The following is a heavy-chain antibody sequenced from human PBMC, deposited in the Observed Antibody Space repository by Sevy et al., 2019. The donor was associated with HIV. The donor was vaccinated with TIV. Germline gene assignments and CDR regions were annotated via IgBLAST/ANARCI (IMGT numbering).Heavy chain of an antibody. Sequence: GGSLRLSCAATGFTFSNYGMHWVRQAPGKGLEWVAVILFDGSKTYYADSVKGRFNISRDHSKNKLYLQINSLRAEDTAVYYCAKPPPLEMWELLIWGLGTMVTVSS. CDR1: GFTFSNYG. D-gene: IGHD1-26*01. J-gene: IGHJ4*02. CDR2: ILFDGSKT. CDR3: AKPPPLEMWELLI. V-gene: IGHV3-30*18.